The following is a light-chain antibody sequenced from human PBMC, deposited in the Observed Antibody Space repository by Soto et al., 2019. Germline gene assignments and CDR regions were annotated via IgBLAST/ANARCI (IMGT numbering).Light chain of an antibody. Sequence: QSVLTQPASVSGSPGQSITISCTGTSSDVGGYKFVSWYQQHPRKAPKLMIYEVSNRPSGVSSRFSGSKSGNTASLTISGLQAEDEADYYCGSYTGSIYVFGPGTKLTVL. CDR2: EVS. J-gene: IGLJ1*01. CDR1: SSDVGGYKF. V-gene: IGLV2-14*01. CDR3: GSYTGSIYV.